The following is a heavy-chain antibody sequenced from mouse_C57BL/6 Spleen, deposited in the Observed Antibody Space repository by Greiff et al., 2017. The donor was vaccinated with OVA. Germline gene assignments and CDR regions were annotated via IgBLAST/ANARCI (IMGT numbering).Heavy chain of an antibody. CDR1: GFTFSDYY. CDR2: INYDGSST. CDR3: ARVSHDYGGSYDMDY. J-gene: IGHJ4*01. V-gene: IGHV5-16*01. D-gene: IGHD2-4*01. Sequence: EVQVVESEGGLVQPGSSMKLSCTASGFTFSDYYMAWVRQVPEKGLEWVANINYDGSSTYYLDSLKSRFIISRDNAKNILYLQMSSLKSEDTATYYCARVSHDYGGSYDMDYWGQGTSVTVSS.